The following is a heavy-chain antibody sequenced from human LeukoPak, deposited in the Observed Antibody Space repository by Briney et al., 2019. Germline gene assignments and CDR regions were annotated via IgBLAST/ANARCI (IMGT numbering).Heavy chain of an antibody. CDR3: ARGPRNDP. D-gene: IGHD1-14*01. Sequence: WASVKVSCKTSGYPFTTWEINWARQAAGQGLEWMGWVHPNSGNTAYAQKFQGRVTMTRDTSISTAYMELSGLRSDDTAVYFCARGPRNDPWGQGTLVTVSS. CDR2: VHPNSGNT. CDR1: GYPFTTWE. V-gene: IGHV1-8*01. J-gene: IGHJ5*02.